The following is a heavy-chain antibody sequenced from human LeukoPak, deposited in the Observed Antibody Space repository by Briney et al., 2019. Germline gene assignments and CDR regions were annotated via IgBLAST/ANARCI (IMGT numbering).Heavy chain of an antibody. Sequence: GGSLRLSCAASGFTLSNYWMSWVRQAPGKGLEWVANINGDGNEKHYVDSVNGRFTISRDNAKNSLYLQMNSLRAEDTAVYYCARAGVLWFGESKFDYWGQGAQVTVSS. J-gene: IGHJ4*02. CDR2: INGDGNEK. V-gene: IGHV3-7*03. D-gene: IGHD3-10*01. CDR3: ARAGVLWFGESKFDY. CDR1: GFTLSNYW.